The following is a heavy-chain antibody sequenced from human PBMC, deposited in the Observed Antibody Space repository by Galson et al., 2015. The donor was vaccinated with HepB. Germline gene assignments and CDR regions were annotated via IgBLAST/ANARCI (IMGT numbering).Heavy chain of an antibody. V-gene: IGHV4-4*07. J-gene: IGHJ2*01. D-gene: IGHD2-2*01. CDR2: IYTSGST. CDR1: GGSISSYY. CDR3: ARDAYCSRTSCYWYFDL. Sequence: ETLSLTCTVSGGSISSYYWSWIRQPAGKGLEWIGRIYTSGSTNYNPSLKSRVTMSVDTSKNQFSLKLSSVTAADTAVYYCARDAYCSRTSCYWYFDLWGRGTLVTVSS.